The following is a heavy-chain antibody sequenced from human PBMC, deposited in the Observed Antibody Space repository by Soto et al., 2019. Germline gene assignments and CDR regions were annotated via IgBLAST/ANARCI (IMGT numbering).Heavy chain of an antibody. CDR3: AKDTVGGYSFWSGYYSDGLDV. V-gene: IGHV3-23*01. CDR1: GFTFDSYA. Sequence: EVKLLESGGGLAQPGGSLRLSCVGSGFTFDSYAISWVRQAPGERLQWIAAISGSADGTDYAHSVRGRFTISRDNAKKTVHLQMDSLRVVGTAVYFCAKDTVGGYSFWSGYYSDGLDVWGQGTLVTVS. J-gene: IGHJ3*01. D-gene: IGHD3-3*01. CDR2: ISGSADGT.